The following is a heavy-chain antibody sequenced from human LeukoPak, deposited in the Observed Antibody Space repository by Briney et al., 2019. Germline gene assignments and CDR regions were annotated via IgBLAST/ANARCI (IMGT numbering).Heavy chain of an antibody. CDR3: ARHTYYDILTPWFDP. V-gene: IGHV4-59*08. D-gene: IGHD3-9*01. Sequence: PSETLSLTCTVSGGSISSYYWSWIRQPPGKGLEWVGYIYYSGSTNYNPSLKSRVTISVDTSMNQFSLKLSSVTAADTAVYYCARHTYYDILTPWFDPWGQGTLVTVSS. J-gene: IGHJ5*02. CDR1: GGSISSYY. CDR2: IYYSGST.